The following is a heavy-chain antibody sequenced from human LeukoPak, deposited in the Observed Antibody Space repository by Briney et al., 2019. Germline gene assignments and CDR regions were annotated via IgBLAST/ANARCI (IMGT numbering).Heavy chain of an antibody. V-gene: IGHV3-66*03. CDR2: IYSSDAT. Sequence: GGSLRLSCAASGFTLTRNHMNWVRQVPGKGLEWVSIIYSSDATYYADSVKGRFTISRDNSKDTLYLQMNSLRAEDTAVYYCAKEIWPTVTTPGRTYFDYWGQGTLVTVSS. J-gene: IGHJ4*02. CDR1: GFTLTRNH. D-gene: IGHD4-11*01. CDR3: AKEIWPTVTTPGRTYFDY.